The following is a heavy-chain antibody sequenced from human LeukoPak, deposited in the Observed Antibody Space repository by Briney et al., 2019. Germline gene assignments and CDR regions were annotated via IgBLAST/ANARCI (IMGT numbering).Heavy chain of an antibody. CDR2: ISSSSSYI. Sequence: GGSLRLSCAASGFTFSSYSMKWVRQAPGKGLEWVSSISSSSSYIYYADSVKGRFTISRDNAKNSLYLQMNSLRAEDTAVYYCARGAIGYSGTGAFDIWGQGTMVTVSS. CDR3: ARGAIGYSGTGAFDI. D-gene: IGHD5-12*01. J-gene: IGHJ3*02. V-gene: IGHV3-21*01. CDR1: GFTFSSYS.